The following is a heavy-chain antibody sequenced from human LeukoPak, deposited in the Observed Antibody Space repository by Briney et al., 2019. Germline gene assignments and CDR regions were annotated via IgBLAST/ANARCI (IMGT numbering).Heavy chain of an antibody. CDR1: GYTFSSHG. J-gene: IGHJ4*02. D-gene: IGHD5-24*01. CDR2: ISPNGVIT. V-gene: IGHV3-23*01. Sequence: GGTLRLSCAASGYTFSSHGMNWVRQAPGKGLEWVSGISPNGVITYYADSVKGRFTISRDNSKGTVYLQMNSLRPEDTAVYYCAKDDAWLQYGNWGRGTLVTVSS. CDR3: AKDDAWLQYGN.